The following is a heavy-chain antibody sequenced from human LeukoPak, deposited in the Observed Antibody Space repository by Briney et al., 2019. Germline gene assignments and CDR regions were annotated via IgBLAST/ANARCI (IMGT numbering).Heavy chain of an antibody. J-gene: IGHJ4*02. CDR3: ARTMAGLWCFDY. CDR1: GFTFSSYS. D-gene: IGHD4/OR15-4a*01. CDR2: ISSSSSYI. Sequence: PGGSLRLSCAASGFTFSSYSMNWVRQAPGKGLEWVSSISSSSSYIYYADSVKGRFTISRDNAKNSLYLQMNSLRAEDTAVYYCARTMAGLWCFDYWGQRTLVTVSS. V-gene: IGHV3-21*01.